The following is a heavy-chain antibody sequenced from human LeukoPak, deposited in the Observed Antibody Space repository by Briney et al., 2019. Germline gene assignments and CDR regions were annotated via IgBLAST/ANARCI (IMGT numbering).Heavy chain of an antibody. V-gene: IGHV4-34*01. CDR1: GGSFSGYY. D-gene: IGHD5-12*01. CDR3: ARYPRTWLQSGTAFDI. Sequence: PSETLSLTCAVYGGSFSGYYWSWIRQPPGKGLEWIGEINHSGSTNYNPSLKSRVTISVDTSKNQFSLKLSSATAADTAVYYCARYPRTWLQSGTAFDIWGQGTMVTVSS. J-gene: IGHJ3*02. CDR2: INHSGST.